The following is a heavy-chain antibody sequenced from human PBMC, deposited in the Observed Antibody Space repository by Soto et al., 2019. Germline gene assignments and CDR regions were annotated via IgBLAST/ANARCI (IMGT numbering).Heavy chain of an antibody. Sequence: ETLSLTCTVSGGSLTTYYWGWIRQPPGKGLEWIGNIYDSGTTNYNPSLKSRVTISIDTSKSQFSLILTSVTAADTGMYFCARGSVAGDSTSWFDYWGRGTLVTVSS. CDR1: GGSLTTYY. J-gene: IGHJ4*02. D-gene: IGHD6-13*01. CDR2: IYDSGTT. CDR3: ARGSVAGDSTSWFDY. V-gene: IGHV4-59*01.